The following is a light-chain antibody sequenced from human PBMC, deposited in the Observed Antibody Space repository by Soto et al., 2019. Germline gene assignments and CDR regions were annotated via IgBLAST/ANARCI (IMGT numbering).Light chain of an antibody. CDR3: QQFYTWPVT. CDR2: YAS. V-gene: IGKV3-15*01. CDR1: QGIRNH. Sequence: IVMTQSPATLSVSPGERVTFSCRASQGIRNHLAWYQHKPGQAPRLLISYASAGATGIPARFSGSGSGTEFTLTINSLQSEDFAVYYCQQFYTWPVTFGGGTKVDIK. J-gene: IGKJ4*01.